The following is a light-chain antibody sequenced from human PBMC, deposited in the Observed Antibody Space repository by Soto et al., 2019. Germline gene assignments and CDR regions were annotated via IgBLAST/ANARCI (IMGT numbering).Light chain of an antibody. CDR3: QQIYVTPIT. CDR2: AAS. J-gene: IGKJ5*01. Sequence: DIQMTQSPSSLSASVGNRVTITCRASQSISSYLNWYQQKPGKAPKLLIYAASTLQSGVPSRFSGSGSGTDFTLTISILQPEDFATYYCQQIYVTPITFGQGTRLEIK. V-gene: IGKV1-39*01. CDR1: QSISSY.